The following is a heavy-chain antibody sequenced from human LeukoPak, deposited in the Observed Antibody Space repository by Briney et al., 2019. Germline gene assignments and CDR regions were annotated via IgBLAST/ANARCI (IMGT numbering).Heavy chain of an antibody. CDR2: ISTYNDNT. V-gene: IGHV1-18*01. CDR1: GHTFTSYD. CDR3: ARDYSSGSYSDY. J-gene: IGHJ4*02. Sequence: DSVKVSCKASGHTFTSYDISWVRQAPGQGLEWMGWISTYNDNTHYAQKLQGRVTMTTDTSASTVYMELSRLRSDDTAVYYCARDYSSGSYSDYWGQGTLVTVST. D-gene: IGHD1-26*01.